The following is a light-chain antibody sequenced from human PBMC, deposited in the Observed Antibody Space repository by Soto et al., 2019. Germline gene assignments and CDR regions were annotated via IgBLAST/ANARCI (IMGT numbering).Light chain of an antibody. CDR3: CSYAGSSNVV. V-gene: IGLV2-23*01. CDR2: EGS. CDR1: SSDVGSYNL. J-gene: IGLJ2*01. Sequence: QSVLTQPASVSGSPGQSITISCTGTSSDVGSYNLVSLYQQHPGKAPKLMIYEGSKRPSGVSNRFSGSKSGNTASLTISGLQAEDEADYYCCSYAGSSNVVFGGGTKLTVL.